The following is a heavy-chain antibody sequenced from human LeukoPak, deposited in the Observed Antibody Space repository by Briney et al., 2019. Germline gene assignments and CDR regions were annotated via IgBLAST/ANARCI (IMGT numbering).Heavy chain of an antibody. CDR3: ARDRSKYYDFWSGHYYYYGMDV. Sequence: PSETLSLTCAVYGGSFSGYYWSWIRQPPGKGLEWIGYIYYSGSTNYNPSLKSRVTISVDTSKNQFSLKLSSVTAADTAVYYCARDRSKYYDFWSGHYYYYGMDVWGQGTTVTVSS. CDR1: GGSFSGYY. V-gene: IGHV4-59*01. D-gene: IGHD3-3*01. CDR2: IYYSGST. J-gene: IGHJ6*02.